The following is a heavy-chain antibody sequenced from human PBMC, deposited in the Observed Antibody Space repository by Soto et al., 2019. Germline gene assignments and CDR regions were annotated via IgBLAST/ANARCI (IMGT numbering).Heavy chain of an antibody. CDR2: IRRQVSGATT. CDR3: AREQGGITFIRGDVDY. D-gene: IGHD3-10*01. Sequence: EVQLVESGGGLVEPGRSLRLSCVASGFRFTDYSMSWFRQAPGKGLEWVGCIRRQVSGATTEYAAYVKGRFIISIDDSKSVVYLQMRGLKTDDTAVYYCAREQGGITFIRGDVDYWGQGTLVTVSS. V-gene: IGHV3-49*03. J-gene: IGHJ4*02. CDR1: GFRFTDYS.